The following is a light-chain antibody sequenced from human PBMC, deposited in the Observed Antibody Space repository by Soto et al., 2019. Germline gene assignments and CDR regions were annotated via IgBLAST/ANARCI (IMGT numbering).Light chain of an antibody. J-gene: IGLJ3*02. CDR1: SSDVGSYNL. CDR2: EGS. CDR3: CSYAGSSTFVV. V-gene: IGLV2-23*03. Sequence: QSALTQPASVSGSPGPSITISCTGTSSDVGSYNLVSWYQQHPGKAPKLMIYEGSKRPSGVSNRFSGSKSGKTASLTISRLQAEDEADYYCCSYAGSSTFVVFGGGTKLTVL.